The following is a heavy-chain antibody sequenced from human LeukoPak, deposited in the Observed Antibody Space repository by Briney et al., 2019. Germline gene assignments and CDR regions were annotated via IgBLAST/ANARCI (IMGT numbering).Heavy chain of an antibody. J-gene: IGHJ6*01. Sequence: GGSLRLSCAASGFIVSSSSMSWVRQAPGKGLEWVSVIYTGGSTYSADSVKGRFTISRHNSKNTLYLQMNNLRAEDTAVYYCATSALNYYYYGMDGWGKGTTVTVGS. V-gene: IGHV3-53*04. CDR1: GFIVSSSS. CDR3: ATSALNYYYYGMDG. CDR2: IYTGGST.